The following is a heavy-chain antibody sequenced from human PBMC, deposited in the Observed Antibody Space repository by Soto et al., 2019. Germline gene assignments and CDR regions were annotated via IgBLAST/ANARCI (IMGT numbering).Heavy chain of an antibody. CDR3: ARDRHNNFFDP. CDR2: IYCSGST. D-gene: IGHD6-6*01. CDR1: GASMSSGGYY. Sequence: SETLSLTCTVSGASMSSGGYYWTWIRQSPGKGLEWIGYIYCSGSTYYNPSLESRVAISLDTSRSQFSLTLHSVTAADTAIYYCARDRHNNFFDPWGQGTLVTVSS. J-gene: IGHJ5*02. V-gene: IGHV4-31*03.